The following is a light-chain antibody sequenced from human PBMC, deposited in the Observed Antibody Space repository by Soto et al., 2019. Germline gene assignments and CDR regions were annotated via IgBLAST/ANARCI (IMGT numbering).Light chain of an antibody. V-gene: IGLV2-8*01. CDR3: SSYAVSRNV. CDR2: EVN. Sequence: QSVLTQPPSASGSPGQSVAISCTGTSSDVGGYNYVSWYQQHPGEAPKLMIYEVNKRPSGVPDRFSGSKSGNTASLTVSGLQAEDEADYYCSSYAVSRNVFGTGTKVTDL. CDR1: SSDVGGYNY. J-gene: IGLJ1*01.